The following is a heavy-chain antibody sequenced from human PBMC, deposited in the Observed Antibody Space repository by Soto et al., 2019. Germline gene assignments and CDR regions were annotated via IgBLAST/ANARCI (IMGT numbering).Heavy chain of an antibody. D-gene: IGHD3-9*01. Sequence: SETLSLTCAVYGGSFSGYYWSWIRQPPGKGLEWIGEINHSGSTNYNPSLKSRVTISVDTSKNQFSLKLSSVTAADTAVYYCARGRSLRYFDWFQGPYFDYWGQGTLVTVSS. CDR2: INHSGST. V-gene: IGHV4-34*01. J-gene: IGHJ4*02. CDR1: GGSFSGYY. CDR3: ARGRSLRYFDWFQGPYFDY.